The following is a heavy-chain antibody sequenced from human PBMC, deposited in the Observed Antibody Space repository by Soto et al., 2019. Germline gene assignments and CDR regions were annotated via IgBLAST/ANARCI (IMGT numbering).Heavy chain of an antibody. J-gene: IGHJ5*02. CDR2: INPSAGST. CDR3: ASYARGSGPKFSKFDP. D-gene: IGHD1-26*01. Sequence: QVQLVQSGAEVQKPGASVKASCKASGYTFTSYYMHWVRQAPAQGLEWMGLINPSAGSTSYAQKFQGRVTMTRDTSTSTVYMELSSLGYEDTDVYYCASYARGSGPKFSKFDPWGQGTLVTVSS. CDR1: GYTFTSYY. V-gene: IGHV1-46*01.